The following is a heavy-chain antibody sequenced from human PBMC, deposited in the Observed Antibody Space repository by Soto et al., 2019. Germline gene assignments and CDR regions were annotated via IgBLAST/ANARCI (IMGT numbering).Heavy chain of an antibody. J-gene: IGHJ5*02. Sequence: SVKVSCKASGGTFSSYAISWVRQAPGQGLEWMGGIIPIFGTANYAQKFQGRVTITADESTSTAYMELSSLRSEDTAVYYCARGYNWNTRRWFDPWGQGTLVTVSS. CDR2: IIPIFGTA. V-gene: IGHV1-69*13. CDR1: GGTFSSYA. CDR3: ARGYNWNTRRWFDP. D-gene: IGHD1-20*01.